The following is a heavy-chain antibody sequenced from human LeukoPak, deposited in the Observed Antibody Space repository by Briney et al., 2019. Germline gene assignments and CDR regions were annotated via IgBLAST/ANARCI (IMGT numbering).Heavy chain of an antibody. CDR2: INHSGST. V-gene: IGHV4-34*01. J-gene: IGHJ6*03. Sequence: SETLSLTCAVYGGSFSGYYWSWIRQPPGKGLEWIGEINHSGSTNYNPSLKSRVTISVDTSKNQFSLKLSSVTAADTAVYYCARGFGYSMLYYYYYMDVWGKGTTVTVPS. CDR1: GGSFSGYY. CDR3: ARGFGYSMLYYYYYMDV. D-gene: IGHD4-11*01.